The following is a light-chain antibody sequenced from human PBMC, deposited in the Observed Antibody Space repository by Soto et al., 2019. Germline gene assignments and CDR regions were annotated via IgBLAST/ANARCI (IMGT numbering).Light chain of an antibody. CDR2: AAS. V-gene: IGKV1-39*01. J-gene: IGKJ2*01. Sequence: DIQRTHSPSSLSASVVDRVTITCRASQSSSTYLSWYQQKPGKAPKHLIYAASSLQRGVPSRFSGSGYGTDLTLTISSLKPEDFATYYCQQSYSIPRTFGKGPKLEI. CDR3: QQSYSIPRT. CDR1: QSSSTY.